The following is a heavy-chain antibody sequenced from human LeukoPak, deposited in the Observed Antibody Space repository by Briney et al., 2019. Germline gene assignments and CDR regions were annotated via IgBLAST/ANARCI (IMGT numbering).Heavy chain of an antibody. J-gene: IGHJ4*02. V-gene: IGHV4-4*07. CDR3: ARDAAVGGVDY. CDR2: IYTSGTI. CDR1: GGSISSYY. D-gene: IGHD3-16*01. Sequence: SETLSLTCTVSGGSISSYYWSWIRQPAGTALEWIGRIYTSGTITYNPSLKSRVTMSVDKSKNQFSLKLSSVTAADTAVYYCARDAAVGGVDYWGQGTLVTVSS.